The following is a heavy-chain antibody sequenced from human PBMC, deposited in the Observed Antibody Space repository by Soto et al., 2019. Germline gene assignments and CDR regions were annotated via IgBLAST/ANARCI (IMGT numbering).Heavy chain of an antibody. CDR2: IYYSGRT. J-gene: IGHJ5*02. CDR3: ARGYCSSGSCFNLFDP. Sequence: QVQLQESGPGLVKPSQTLSLTCTVSGGSISSGDYYWTWIRQPPGKGLEWIGYIYYSGRTYYNPSLKSRVTISVDTSKNQLSLKLSSVTAADTAVYYCARGYCSSGSCFNLFDPWGQGTLVTVSS. V-gene: IGHV4-30-4*01. CDR1: GGSISSGDYY. D-gene: IGHD2-15*01.